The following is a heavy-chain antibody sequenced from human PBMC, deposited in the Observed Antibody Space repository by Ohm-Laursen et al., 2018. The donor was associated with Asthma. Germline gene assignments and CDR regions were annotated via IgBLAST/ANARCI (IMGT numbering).Heavy chain of an antibody. CDR3: AKETLASYGGTDY. Sequence: LSLTWAVSGGSISSGGYSWSWVRQAPGKGLEWVSAISGSGGSTYYADSVKGRFTISRDNSKNTLYLQMNSLRAEDTALYYCAKETLASYGGTDYWGQGTLVTVSS. CDR1: GGSISSGGYS. CDR2: ISGSGGST. D-gene: IGHD4-23*01. J-gene: IGHJ4*02. V-gene: IGHV3-23*01.